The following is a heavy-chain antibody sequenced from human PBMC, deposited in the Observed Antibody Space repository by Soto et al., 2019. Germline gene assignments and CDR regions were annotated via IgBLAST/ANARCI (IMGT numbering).Heavy chain of an antibody. J-gene: IGHJ4*02. CDR3: AKAATITTLYNFDF. CDR1: GFTFSSFG. Sequence: EVQLLESGGGLVQPGGSLRLSCAASGFTFSSFGMNWVRQAPGKGLEWVSVISNSGTGTYHADSVKGRFTTSRDNYKNTLYLQMNSLRAEDTAVYYCAKAATITTLYNFDFWGQGTLVTVSS. D-gene: IGHD4-4*01. CDR2: ISNSGTGT. V-gene: IGHV3-23*01.